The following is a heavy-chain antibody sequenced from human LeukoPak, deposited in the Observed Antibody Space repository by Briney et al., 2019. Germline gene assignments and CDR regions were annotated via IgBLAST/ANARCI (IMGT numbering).Heavy chain of an antibody. CDR3: ATEASGGTMTAAGTFGWFDP. CDR2: ISYDGSNK. V-gene: IGHV3-30*04. Sequence: GGSLRLSCAASGFTFSSYAMHWVRQAPGKGLEWVAVISYDGSNKYYADSVKGRFTISRDNSKNTLYLQMNSLRAEDTAVYYCATEASGGTMTAAGTFGWFDPWGQGTLVTVSS. J-gene: IGHJ5*02. D-gene: IGHD6-13*01. CDR1: GFTFSSYA.